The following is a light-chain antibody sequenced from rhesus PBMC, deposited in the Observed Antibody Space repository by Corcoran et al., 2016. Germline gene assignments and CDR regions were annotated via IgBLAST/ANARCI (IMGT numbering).Light chain of an antibody. J-gene: IGKJ4*01. CDR2: DAS. CDR1: QGIKKY. CDR3: QQYNSYPLT. V-gene: IGKV1-25*01. Sequence: DIQMTQSPSSLSASVGDTVTITCQASQGIKKYLAWNQQKPGKAPNLLIYDASTLQSRVPSRLSGSGAGTVFTLTISSLQPEDFATDDCQQYNSYPLTFGGGTNVELK.